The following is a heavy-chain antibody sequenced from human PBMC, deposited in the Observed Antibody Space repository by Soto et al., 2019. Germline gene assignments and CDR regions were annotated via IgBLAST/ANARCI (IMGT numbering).Heavy chain of an antibody. CDR1: GFTFSSYS. CDR2: ISSSSSYI. J-gene: IGHJ6*02. V-gene: IGHV3-21*01. D-gene: IGHD2-2*02. CDR3: ARDLAFCSSTSCYKDYYYGMDV. Sequence: GGSLRLSCAASGFTFSSYSMNWVRQAPGKGLEWVSSISSSSSYIYCADSVKGRFTISRDNAKNSLYLQMNSLRAEDTAVYYCARDLAFCSSTSCYKDYYYGMDVWGQGTTVTVSS.